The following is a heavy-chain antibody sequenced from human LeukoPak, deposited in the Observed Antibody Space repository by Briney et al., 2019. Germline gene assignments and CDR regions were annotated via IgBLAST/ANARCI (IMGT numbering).Heavy chain of an antibody. J-gene: IGHJ1*01. Sequence: PGGSLRLSCAASGFTFSSYSMNWVRQAPGKGLGWVSSISSSSSYIYYADSVKGRFTISRDNAKNSLYLQMNSLRAEDTAVYYCARGGDYYDSSGYTIGTEYFQHWGQGTLVTVSS. CDR2: ISSSSSYI. V-gene: IGHV3-21*01. CDR1: GFTFSSYS. D-gene: IGHD3-22*01. CDR3: ARGGDYYDSSGYTIGTEYFQH.